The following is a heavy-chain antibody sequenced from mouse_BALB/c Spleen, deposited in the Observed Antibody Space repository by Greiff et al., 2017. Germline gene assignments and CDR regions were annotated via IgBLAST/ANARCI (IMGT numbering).Heavy chain of an antibody. V-gene: IGHV5-6*01. CDR3: ARDYGYLYAMDY. CDR1: GFTFSSYG. J-gene: IGHJ4*01. CDR2: ISSGGSYT. D-gene: IGHD2-2*01. Sequence: EVNVVESGGDLVKPGGSLKLSCAASGFTFSSYGMSWVRQTPDKRLEWVATISSGGSYTYYPDSVKGRFTISRDNAKNTLYLQMSSLKSEDTAMYYCARDYGYLYAMDYWGQGTSVTVSS.